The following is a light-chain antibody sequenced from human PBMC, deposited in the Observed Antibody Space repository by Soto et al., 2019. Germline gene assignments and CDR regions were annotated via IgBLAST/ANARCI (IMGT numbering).Light chain of an antibody. CDR2: DVS. V-gene: IGLV2-14*03. J-gene: IGLJ1*01. CDR3: SSYATGGSYV. Sequence: QSALTQPASVPGSPGQSITISCSGSSSDVGGYNAVSWYQQHPGKAPKLVIYDVSDRPSGISSRFSASKSGNTASLTISGLQAEDEADYYCSSYATGGSYVFGTGTKVTV. CDR1: SSDVGGYNA.